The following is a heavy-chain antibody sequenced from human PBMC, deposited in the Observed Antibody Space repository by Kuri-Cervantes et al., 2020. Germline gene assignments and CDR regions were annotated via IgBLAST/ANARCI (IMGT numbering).Heavy chain of an antibody. V-gene: IGHV3-21*01. J-gene: IGHJ4*02. CDR2: ISSSSSYI. D-gene: IGHD3-22*01. Sequence: GESLKISCAASGFTFSSYSMNWVRQAPGKGLEWVSSISSSSSYIYHADSVKGRFTISRDNAKNSLYLQMNSLRAEDTAVYYCARVSYYYDSSGYYYVFDYWGQGTLVTVSS. CDR1: GFTFSSYS. CDR3: ARVSYYYDSSGYYYVFDY.